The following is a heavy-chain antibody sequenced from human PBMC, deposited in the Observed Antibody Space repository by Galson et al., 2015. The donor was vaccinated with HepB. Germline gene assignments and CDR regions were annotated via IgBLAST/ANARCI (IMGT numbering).Heavy chain of an antibody. Sequence: SVKVSCKASGGTFSSYAISWVRQAPGQGLEWMGRIIPILGIANYAQKFQGRVTITADKSTSTAYMELSSLRSEDTAVYYCARVGYGGGSGYPDYWGQGTLVTVSS. V-gene: IGHV1-69*04. J-gene: IGHJ4*02. CDR2: IIPILGIA. D-gene: IGHD3-22*01. CDR3: ARVGYGGGSGYPDY. CDR1: GGTFSSYA.